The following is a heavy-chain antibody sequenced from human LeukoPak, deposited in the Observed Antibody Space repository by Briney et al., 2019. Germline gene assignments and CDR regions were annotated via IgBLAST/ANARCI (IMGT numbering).Heavy chain of an antibody. CDR1: GGSISSGGYS. J-gene: IGHJ4*02. D-gene: IGHD4-17*01. CDR3: ARWTTAYGDYVVADY. Sequence: PSGTLSLTCAVSGGSISSGGYSWSWIRQPPGKGLEWIGYIYHSGSTYYNPSLKSRVTISVDRSKNQFSLKLSSVTAADTAVYYCARWTTAYGDYVVADYWGQGTLVTVSS. V-gene: IGHV4-30-2*01. CDR2: IYHSGST.